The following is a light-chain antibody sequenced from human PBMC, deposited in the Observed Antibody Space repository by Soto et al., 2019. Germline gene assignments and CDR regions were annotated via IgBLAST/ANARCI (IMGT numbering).Light chain of an antibody. CDR1: SSDIGYYNY. CDR2: EVS. CDR3: SSYTSITTGVL. V-gene: IGLV2-14*01. Sequence: QSALTQPASVSGSPGQSITISCTGTSSDIGYYNYVSWHQQHPGKAPKLMIYEVSNRPSGVSNRFSGSRSGDTASLTISGLQAGDEADYFCSSYTSITTGVLFGGGTQLTVL. J-gene: IGLJ2*01.